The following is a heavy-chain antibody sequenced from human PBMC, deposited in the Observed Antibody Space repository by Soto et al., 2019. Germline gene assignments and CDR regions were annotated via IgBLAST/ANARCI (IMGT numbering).Heavy chain of an antibody. J-gene: IGHJ4*02. CDR1: GGSISTYY. Sequence: QVQLQESGPGLVKPSETLSLTCTVSGGSISTYYWSWMRQPPGKGLEWIGYIYYSGSTYYNPSLKSRVTISVDTSKNQFSLKLSSVTAADTAVYYCARAPVLRFLEWLIDYWGQGTLVTVSS. CDR3: ARAPVLRFLEWLIDY. V-gene: IGHV4-59*08. D-gene: IGHD3-3*01. CDR2: IYYSGST.